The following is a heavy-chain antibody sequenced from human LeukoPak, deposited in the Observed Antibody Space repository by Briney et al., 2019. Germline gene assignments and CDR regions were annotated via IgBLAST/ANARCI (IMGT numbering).Heavy chain of an antibody. CDR3: AKVDDSSGYYLGYFDY. CDR1: GFTFSSYS. J-gene: IGHJ4*02. CDR2: ISSSSSYI. Sequence: GGPLRLSCAASGFTFSSYSMNWVRQAPGKGLEWVSSISSSSSYIYYADSVKGRFTISRDNAKNSLYLQMNSLRAEDTAVYYCAKVDDSSGYYLGYFDYWGQGTLVTVSS. D-gene: IGHD3-22*01. V-gene: IGHV3-21*04.